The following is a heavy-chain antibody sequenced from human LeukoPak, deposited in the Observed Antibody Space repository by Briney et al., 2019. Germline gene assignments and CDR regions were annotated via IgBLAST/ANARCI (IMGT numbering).Heavy chain of an antibody. CDR2: ISYHGRDQ. CDR3: VRQDCSGGSCYLDY. Sequence: GGSLRLSCAASRFIFSNYAMHWVRQAPGKGLDWVAVISYHGRDQFYADSVKGRFTVSRDSSKDTLYLQMNSLRTEDTAVYYCVRQDCSGGSCYLDYWGQGTLVTVSS. V-gene: IGHV3-30*04. J-gene: IGHJ4*02. CDR1: RFIFSNYA. D-gene: IGHD2-15*01.